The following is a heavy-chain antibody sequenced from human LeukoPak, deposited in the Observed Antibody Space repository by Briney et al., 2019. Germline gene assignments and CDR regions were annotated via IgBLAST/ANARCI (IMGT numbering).Heavy chain of an antibody. Sequence: PSETLSLTCTVSGYSISSGYYWGWIRQPPGKGLEWIGSIYHSGSTYYNPSLKSRVTISVDTSKNQFSLKLSSVTAADTAVYYCARERRNYFDYWGQGTLVTVSS. CDR1: GYSISSGYY. J-gene: IGHJ4*02. CDR2: IYHSGST. V-gene: IGHV4-38-2*02. CDR3: ARERRNYFDY.